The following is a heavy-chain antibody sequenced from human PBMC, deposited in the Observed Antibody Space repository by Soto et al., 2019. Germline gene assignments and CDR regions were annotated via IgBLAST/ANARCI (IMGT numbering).Heavy chain of an antibody. CDR3: AKDYLGSSNVFDV. J-gene: IGHJ3*01. CDR1: GLNFSDYA. V-gene: IGHV3-30*18. CDR2: VSYDGNTK. Sequence: GGSLRLSCVVSGLNFSDYAIHWVRRAPGKGLQWVATVSYDGNTKNFAESVKGRFFLSRDKYKNTVYLLMNSLRSEDTALYYCAKDYLGSSNVFDVWGRGTVVTVSS. D-gene: IGHD2-2*01.